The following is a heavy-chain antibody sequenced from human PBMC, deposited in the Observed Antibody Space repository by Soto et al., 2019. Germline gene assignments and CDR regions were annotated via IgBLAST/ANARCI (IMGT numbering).Heavy chain of an antibody. V-gene: IGHV5-51*01. Sequence: GESVKISCKASGYSFSNYWIAWVRQMPGKGLEWMGIIYPRDSDTRYSPSFQAQVTISAAKPINSAYLQWSSLRASDTAGYSCPRHFCIGGGSYPGRSAFPTWGQGTLVTVSS. D-gene: IGHD2-8*02. CDR1: GYSFSNYW. CDR2: IYPRDSDT. J-gene: IGHJ1*01. CDR3: PRHFCIGGGSYPGRSAFPT.